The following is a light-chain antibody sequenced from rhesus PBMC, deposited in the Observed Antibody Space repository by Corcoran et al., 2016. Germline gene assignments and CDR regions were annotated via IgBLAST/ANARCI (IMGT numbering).Light chain of an antibody. J-gene: IGKJ1*01. V-gene: IGKV1-28*03. CDR3: LQHNSYPWT. Sequence: DIQMTQSPSSLSASVGDTVTITCRASQGISSYLNWFKQKPGKAPKLLIYDESSLESGVPSRFSGSGSGAAFTFTISSLQPEDCAAYYCLQHNSYPWTCGQGTKVEIK. CDR2: DES. CDR1: QGISSY.